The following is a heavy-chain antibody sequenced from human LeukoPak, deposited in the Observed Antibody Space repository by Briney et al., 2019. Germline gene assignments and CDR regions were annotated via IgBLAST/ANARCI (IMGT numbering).Heavy chain of an antibody. CDR3: ARGISSGYYFDY. CDR2: IYYSGST. J-gene: IGHJ4*02. V-gene: IGHV4-59*01. Sequence: SETLSLTCTVSGGSISSYYWSWIRQPPGKGLEWVGYIYYSGSTNYNPSLKSRVTISVDTSKNQFSLKLSSVTAADTAVYYCARGISSGYYFDYWGQGTLVTVSS. D-gene: IGHD3-22*01. CDR1: GGSISSYY.